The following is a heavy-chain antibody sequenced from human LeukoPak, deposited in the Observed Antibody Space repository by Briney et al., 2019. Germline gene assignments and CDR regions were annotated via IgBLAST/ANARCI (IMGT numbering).Heavy chain of an antibody. CDR3: ARLSSGDAFDI. V-gene: IGHV4-59*01. D-gene: IGHD5/OR15-5a*01. Sequence: PSETLSLTCTVSGGSISSYYWSWIRQPPGEGLEWIGYIYYSGSTNYNPSLKSRVTISVDTSKNQFSLKLSSVTAADTAVYYCARLSSGDAFDIWGQGTMVTVSS. J-gene: IGHJ3*02. CDR2: IYYSGST. CDR1: GGSISSYY.